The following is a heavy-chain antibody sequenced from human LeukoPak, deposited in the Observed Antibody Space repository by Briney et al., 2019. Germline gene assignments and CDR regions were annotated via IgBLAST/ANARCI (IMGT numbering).Heavy chain of an antibody. Sequence: ASVKVSCKASGYTFTDYYMHWVGQAPGQGLEGMGRINPHRGGKNYAQKCQGRVYMTSDTSINTAYMEVSRLTSDDTAVYYCARVTWKTVVAAPDYWGQGTLVTVSS. CDR1: GYTFTDYY. J-gene: IGHJ4*02. D-gene: IGHD2-15*01. CDR3: ARVTWKTVVAAPDY. CDR2: INPHRGGK. V-gene: IGHV1-2*06.